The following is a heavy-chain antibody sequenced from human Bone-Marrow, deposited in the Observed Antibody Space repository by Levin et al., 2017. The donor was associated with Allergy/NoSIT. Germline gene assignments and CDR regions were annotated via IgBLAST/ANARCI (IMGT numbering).Heavy chain of an antibody. D-gene: IGHD3-9*01. CDR3: AKASKADYDILTGYYKYYYYYYGMDV. CDR2: ISGTGDST. CDR1: GLTLSRYA. V-gene: IGHV3-23*01. J-gene: IGHJ6*02. Sequence: GESLKISCAASGLTLSRYAVSWVRQAPGKGLEWVSAISGTGDSTYYADSVKGRFTISRDNSKNTPYLQIDSLRAEDTAVYYCAKASKADYDILTGYYKYYYYYYGMDVWGQGTTVTVSS.